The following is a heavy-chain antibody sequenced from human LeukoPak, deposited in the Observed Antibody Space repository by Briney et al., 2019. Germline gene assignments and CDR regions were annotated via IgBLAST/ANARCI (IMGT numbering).Heavy chain of an antibody. CDR3: ARGVWADYGDFRGHYFDY. CDR2: ISYDGSNK. J-gene: IGHJ4*02. D-gene: IGHD4-17*01. V-gene: IGHV3-30-3*01. CDR1: GFTFSSYA. Sequence: PGGSLRLSCAASGFTFSSYAMHWVRQAPGKGLEWVAVISYDGSNKYYADSVKGRFTISRDNSKNTLYLQMNSLRAEDTAVYYCARGVWADYGDFRGHYFDYWGQGTLVTVSS.